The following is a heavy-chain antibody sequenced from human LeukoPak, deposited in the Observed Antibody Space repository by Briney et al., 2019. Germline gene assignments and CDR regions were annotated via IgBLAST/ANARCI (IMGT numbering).Heavy chain of an antibody. CDR1: GFTFSSYA. Sequence: GGSLRLSCAASGFTFSSYAMHWARQAPGKGLEWVAVISYDGSNKYYADSVKGRFTISRDNSKNTLYLQMNSLRAEDTAVYYCARDGYGDNYYFDYWGQGTLVTVSS. CDR2: ISYDGSNK. J-gene: IGHJ4*02. V-gene: IGHV3-30-3*01. CDR3: ARDGYGDNYYFDY. D-gene: IGHD4-23*01.